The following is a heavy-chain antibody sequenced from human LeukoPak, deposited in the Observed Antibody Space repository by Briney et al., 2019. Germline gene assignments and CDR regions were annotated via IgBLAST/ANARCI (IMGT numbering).Heavy chain of an antibody. Sequence: SETLSLTCTVSGGSISGHYWNWIRQPTGKGLEWIGRIYTSGTTNYNPSLKSRVTMSVDTSMNQLSLKLNSVTAADTAIYYCARVVDRVLFDLWGQGTLVTVSS. V-gene: IGHV4-4*07. CDR3: ARVVDRVLFDL. CDR1: GGSISGHY. CDR2: IYTSGTT. D-gene: IGHD3-10*01. J-gene: IGHJ5*02.